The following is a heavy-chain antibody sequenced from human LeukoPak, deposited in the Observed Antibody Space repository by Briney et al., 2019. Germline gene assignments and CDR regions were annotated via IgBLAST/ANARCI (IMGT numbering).Heavy chain of an antibody. CDR3: ARYPYEYSSSWYWFDP. D-gene: IGHD6-13*01. CDR2: ISAYNGNT. J-gene: IGHJ5*02. Sequence: ASVKVSCKASGYTFTSYGISWVRQARGQGLEWMGWISAYNGNTNYAQKLQGRVTMTTDTSTSTAYMELRSLRSDDTAVYYCARYPYEYSSSWYWFDPWGQGTLVTVSS. V-gene: IGHV1-18*01. CDR1: GYTFTSYG.